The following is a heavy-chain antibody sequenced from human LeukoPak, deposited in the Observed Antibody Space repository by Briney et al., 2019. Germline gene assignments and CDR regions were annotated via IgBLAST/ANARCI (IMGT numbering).Heavy chain of an antibody. Sequence: ASVKVSCKASGYSFSTHWMHWVRQAPGQGLEWMGIINPSGGFTSYAQKLQGRVTMTRDTSISTAYMELSSLRSEDTAVYYCARDFSPITMVRGVISPGDYWGQGTLVTVSS. V-gene: IGHV1-46*01. CDR2: INPSGGFT. CDR1: GYSFSTHW. J-gene: IGHJ4*02. D-gene: IGHD3-10*01. CDR3: ARDFSPITMVRGVISPGDY.